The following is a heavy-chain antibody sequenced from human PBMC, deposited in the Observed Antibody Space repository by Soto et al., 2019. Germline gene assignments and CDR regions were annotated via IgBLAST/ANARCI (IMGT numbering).Heavy chain of an antibody. Sequence: SETLSLTCTVSGGSISSGGYYWSWIRQHPGKGLEWIGYIYYSGSTYYNPSLKSRVTISVDTSKNQFSLKLSSVTAADTAVYYCARGDYDSSGYSFDYWGQGTLVTVSS. J-gene: IGHJ4*02. CDR3: ARGDYDSSGYSFDY. CDR1: GGSISSGGYY. CDR2: IYYSGST. D-gene: IGHD3-22*01. V-gene: IGHV4-31*03.